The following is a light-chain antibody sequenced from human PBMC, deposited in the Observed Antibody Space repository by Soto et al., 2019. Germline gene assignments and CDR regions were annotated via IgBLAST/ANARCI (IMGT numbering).Light chain of an antibody. CDR2: GAS. V-gene: IGKV3D-15*01. J-gene: IGKJ4*01. CDR1: QNIEGD. Sequence: EIVLTQSSATLSVSQGERVILSCRASQNIEGDLAWYQQKPGQAPRVLIYGASSRATGIPDRFSGSGSGTDFTLTISRLEPEDFAVYYCQQYNSWPLTFGGGTKVDNK. CDR3: QQYNSWPLT.